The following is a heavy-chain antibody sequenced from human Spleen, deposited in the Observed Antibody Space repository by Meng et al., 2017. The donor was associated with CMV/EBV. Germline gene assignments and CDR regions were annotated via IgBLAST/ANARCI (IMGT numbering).Heavy chain of an antibody. Sequence: ESLKISCTVSGGSISSSSYYWGWIRQPPGKGLEWIGSIYYSGSTYYNPSLKSRVTISVDTSKNQFSLKLSSVTAADTAVYYCARAVVRGVIHYFDYWGQGTLVTVSS. CDR1: GGSISSSSYY. J-gene: IGHJ4*02. CDR2: IYYSGST. V-gene: IGHV4-39*07. D-gene: IGHD3-10*01. CDR3: ARAVVRGVIHYFDY.